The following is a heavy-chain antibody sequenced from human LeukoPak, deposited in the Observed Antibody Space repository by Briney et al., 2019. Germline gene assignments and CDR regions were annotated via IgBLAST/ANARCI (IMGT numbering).Heavy chain of an antibody. CDR2: ISFDGSTK. J-gene: IGHJ4*02. Sequence: GGSLRLSCAASGFAFSTYAMHWVRQAPGKGLEWVAVISFDGSTKYYADSVKGRFTISRDNSKNTLYLQMNGLRTEDTAMYYCARGVGYYDSSGTIDYWGQGTLVTVSS. D-gene: IGHD3-22*01. CDR1: GFAFSTYA. V-gene: IGHV3-30-3*01. CDR3: ARGVGYYDSSGTIDY.